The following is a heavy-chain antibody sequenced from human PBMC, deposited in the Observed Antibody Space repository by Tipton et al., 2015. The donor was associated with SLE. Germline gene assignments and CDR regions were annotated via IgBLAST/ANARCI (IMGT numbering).Heavy chain of an antibody. CDR2: IYTSGST. CDR3: ARGGEAAAGYSWFDP. J-gene: IGHJ5*02. CDR1: SGSISSAGYY. V-gene: IGHV4-61*08. Sequence: TLSLTCTVSSGSISSAGYYWSWIRQHPGKGLEWIGHIYTSGSTYYNPSLKSRVTISVDTSKNQFSLKLTSVTAADTATYYCARGGEAAAGYSWFDPWGQGTLVTVSS. D-gene: IGHD6-13*01.